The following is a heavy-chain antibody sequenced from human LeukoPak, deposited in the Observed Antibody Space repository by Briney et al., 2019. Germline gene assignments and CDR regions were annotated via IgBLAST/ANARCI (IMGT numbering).Heavy chain of an antibody. D-gene: IGHD1-1*01. CDR1: GFSLSTSGVG. V-gene: IGHV2-5*01. CDR2: IYWNDDK. Sequence: SGPTLVKPTQTLTLTCTFSGFSLSTSGVGVGRIRQPPGKALEWLALIYWNDDKRYSPSLKSRLTITKDTSKNQVVLTMTNMDPVDTATYYCASGTYYFDYWGQGTLVTVSS. J-gene: IGHJ4*02. CDR3: ASGTYYFDY.